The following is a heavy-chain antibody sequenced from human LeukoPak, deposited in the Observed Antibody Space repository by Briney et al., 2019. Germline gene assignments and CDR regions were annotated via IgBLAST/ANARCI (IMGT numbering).Heavy chain of an antibody. V-gene: IGHV1-2*02. CDR3: ARDGPPYCGGDCYSY. J-gene: IGHJ4*02. D-gene: IGHD2-21*01. CDR1: GYTFTGYY. CDR2: INPNSGGT. Sequence: ASVKVSCKASGYTFTGYYMHWVRQAPGQGLEWMGWINPNSGGTNYAQKFQGRVTMTRDTSNSTAYMELSRLRSDDTAVYYCARDGPPYCGGDCYSYWGQGTLVTVSS.